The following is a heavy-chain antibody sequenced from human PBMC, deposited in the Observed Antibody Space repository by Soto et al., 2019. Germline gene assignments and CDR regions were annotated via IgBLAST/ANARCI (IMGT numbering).Heavy chain of an antibody. D-gene: IGHD2-15*01. CDR1: GDSISTVDYF. V-gene: IGHV4-30-4*01. CDR2: IYKSATT. CDR3: ARGRYCLTGRCFSNWFDS. Sequence: SETLTLTCSASGDSISTVDYFWAWIRQPPGQALEYIGYIYKSATTYYNPSFESRVAISLDTSKSQFSLNVTSVTAADTAVYFCARGRYCLTGRCFSNWFDSWGQGTLVTVSS. J-gene: IGHJ5*01.